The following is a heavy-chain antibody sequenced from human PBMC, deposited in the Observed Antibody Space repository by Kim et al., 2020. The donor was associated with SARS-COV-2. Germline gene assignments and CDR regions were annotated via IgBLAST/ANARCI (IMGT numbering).Heavy chain of an antibody. CDR1: GGSFSGYY. CDR2: INHLGST. D-gene: IGHD6-13*01. CDR3: ARILVRYSTSGALDY. V-gene: IGHV4-34*01. J-gene: IGHJ4*02. Sequence: SETLSLTCAVYGGSFSGYYWTWIRQPPGKGLEWIGEINHLGSTNSNPSLKSRVTMSVDTSKNQFSLNLSSVTAADTAVYYCARILVRYSTSGALDYWGPETRVTVSS.